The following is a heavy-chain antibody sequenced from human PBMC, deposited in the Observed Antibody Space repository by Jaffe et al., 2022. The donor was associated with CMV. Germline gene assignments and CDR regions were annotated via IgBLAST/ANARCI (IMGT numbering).Heavy chain of an antibody. V-gene: IGHV4-39*01. CDR1: GGSISSMNYF. J-gene: IGHJ6*03. D-gene: IGHD1-26*01. Sequence: QLQLQESGPGLVKPSETLSLTCTVSGGSISSMNYFWGWIRQPPGKGLEWIGTVYYSGSTYYNPTLKSRVIISVDTSKNQFSLRLGSVTAADTAIYHCARHPRRHPIVGATRHFYYYMDVWGKGTTVTVSS. CDR2: VYYSGST. CDR3: ARHPRRHPIVGATRHFYYYMDV.